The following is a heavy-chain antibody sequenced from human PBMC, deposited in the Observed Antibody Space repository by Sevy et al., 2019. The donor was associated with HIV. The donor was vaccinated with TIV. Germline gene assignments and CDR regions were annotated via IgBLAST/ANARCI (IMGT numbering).Heavy chain of an antibody. J-gene: IGHJ4*02. V-gene: IGHV1-46*01. CDR1: GYTISTYY. CDR2: INPSGGST. Sequence: ASVKVSCKASGYTISTYYMHWVRQAPGQGLEWMGIINPSGGSTDYAQKFQGRVSMTRDTSTNTVYMELSSLRSEDTAVYYCAREEWLKFFDYWGQGTLVTVSS. D-gene: IGHD3-3*01. CDR3: AREEWLKFFDY.